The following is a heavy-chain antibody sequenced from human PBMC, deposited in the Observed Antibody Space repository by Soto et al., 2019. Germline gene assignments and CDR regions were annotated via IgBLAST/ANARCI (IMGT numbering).Heavy chain of an antibody. CDR3: ARSSAVITTLDYFDY. Sequence: PSETLSLTCTVSGGSISGYYWSWIRQPPGKGLEWIGSIYYSGSTYYNPSLKSRVTISVDTSKNQFSLKLSSVTAADTAVYYCARSSAVITTLDYFDYWGQGTLVTVSS. V-gene: IGHV4-39*01. CDR2: IYYSGST. D-gene: IGHD3-22*01. J-gene: IGHJ4*02. CDR1: GGSISGYY.